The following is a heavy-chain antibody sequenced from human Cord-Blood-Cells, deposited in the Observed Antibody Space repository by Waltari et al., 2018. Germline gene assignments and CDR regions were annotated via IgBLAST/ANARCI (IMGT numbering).Heavy chain of an antibody. J-gene: IGHJ6*03. CDR1: GGSFRGYY. V-gene: IGHV4-34*01. D-gene: IGHD1-1*01. CDR3: ARGLLEVYYYYMDV. CDR2: LNNSGST. Sequence: QVQLQQWGAGLLKTSETLSLTCAVFGGSFRGYYWSWIRQPPGKGLEWIGELNNSGSTNYHPSLKSRVTRSVDTSKNQFSLKLSSVTAADTAVYYWARGLLEVYYYYMDVWGKGTTVTVSS.